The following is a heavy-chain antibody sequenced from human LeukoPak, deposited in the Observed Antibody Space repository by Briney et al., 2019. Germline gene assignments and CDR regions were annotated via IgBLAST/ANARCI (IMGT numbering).Heavy chain of an antibody. D-gene: IGHD3-9*01. CDR3: ARAPYYDILTGYFRGKYYYGMDV. J-gene: IGHJ6*02. CDR1: GGSFSGYY. CDR2: INHSRST. V-gene: IGHV4-34*01. Sequence: PSETLSLTCAVYGGSFSGYYWSWIRQPPGKGLEWIGEINHSRSTNYNPSLKSRVTISVDTSKNQFSLKLSSVTAADTAVYYCARAPYYDILTGYFRGKYYYGMDVWGQGTTVTVSS.